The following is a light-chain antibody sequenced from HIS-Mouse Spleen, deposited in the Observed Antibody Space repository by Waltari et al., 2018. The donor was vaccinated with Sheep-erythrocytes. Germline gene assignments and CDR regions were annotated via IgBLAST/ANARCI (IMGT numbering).Light chain of an antibody. V-gene: IGLV2-11*01. CDR2: DVS. CDR1: SSDVGGYNY. J-gene: IGLJ1*01. CDR3: CSYAGSYNHV. Sequence: QSALTQPRSVSGSPGQSVTISCTGTSSDVGGYNYFSWYQQHPGKAPKRMSYDVSKRPSGVPDRFSGSKSGNTASLTISGLQAEDEADYYCCSYAGSYNHVFATGTKVTVL.